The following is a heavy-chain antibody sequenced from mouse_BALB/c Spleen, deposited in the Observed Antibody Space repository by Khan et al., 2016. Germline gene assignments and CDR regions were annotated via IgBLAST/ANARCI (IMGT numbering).Heavy chain of an antibody. J-gene: IGHJ3*01. CDR1: GFSLTGFS. V-gene: IGHV2-6-7*01. CDR2: LWGDGST. Sequence: QVQLKESGPGLVAPSQSLSITCTVSGFSLTGFSVNWVRQPPGKALEWLGMLWGDGSTDSNSGLKSRLCLSKYYSKSQVFLKMNSLQTEDTARDFCASYYEYDGGFAYWGQGTLVTVSA. CDR3: ASYYEYDGGFAY. D-gene: IGHD2-4*01.